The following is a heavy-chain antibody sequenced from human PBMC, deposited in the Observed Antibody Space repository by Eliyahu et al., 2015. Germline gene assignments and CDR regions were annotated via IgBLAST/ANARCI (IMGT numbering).Heavy chain of an antibody. CDR1: GGSISNNY. D-gene: IGHD7-27*01. J-gene: IGHJ4*02. V-gene: IGHV4-59*01. CDR3: ARRVNWGSGVDY. CDR2: IYYSGST. Sequence: QVQLQESGPGLVKPSETLSLTCPVPGGSISNNYWNWIRQPPGKGLEWIGYIYYSGSTKYNPSLKSRVTISVDTSKNQVSLKLSSVTAADTAVYYCARRVNWGSGVDYWGQGTLVTVSS.